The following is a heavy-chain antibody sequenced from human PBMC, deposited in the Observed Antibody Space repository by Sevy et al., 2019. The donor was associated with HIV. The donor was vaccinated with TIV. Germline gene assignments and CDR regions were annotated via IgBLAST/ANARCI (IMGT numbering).Heavy chain of an antibody. Sequence: ASVKVSCKLSGYTPTQLSMHWVRQAPGKGLEWLGSFDPEDDETIYAQKFQGRVTMTEDTSTDTAYMELSRLRSEDTAVYYCATTKDYYESSGDPFDYWGQGTLVTVSS. CDR2: FDPEDDET. D-gene: IGHD3-22*01. CDR3: ATTKDYYESSGDPFDY. J-gene: IGHJ4*02. CDR1: GYTPTQLS. V-gene: IGHV1-24*01.